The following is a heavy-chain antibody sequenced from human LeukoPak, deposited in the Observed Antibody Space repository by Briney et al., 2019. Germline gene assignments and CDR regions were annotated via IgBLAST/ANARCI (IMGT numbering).Heavy chain of an antibody. V-gene: IGHV3-48*03. Sequence: PGGSLRLSCAASGFIFSNYEMNWVRQTPGKGLEWVSYISISGSTMYYADSVKGRFTISRDNSKTSVYLQMSSLRAEDTAVYYCARGGSSGYHYNAFDIWGQGTMVTVSS. CDR2: ISISGSTM. J-gene: IGHJ3*02. CDR1: GFIFSNYE. D-gene: IGHD3-22*01. CDR3: ARGGSSGYHYNAFDI.